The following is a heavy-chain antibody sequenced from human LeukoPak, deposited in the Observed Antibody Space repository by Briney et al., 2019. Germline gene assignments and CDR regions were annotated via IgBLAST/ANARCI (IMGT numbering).Heavy chain of an antibody. Sequence: SETLSLTCTVYGGSISNYYWRWIRHPPGEGLEWMGYIYYSGTTKYNPSLKSRVTISVDTSKNQFSLKLSSVTAADTAVYYCVRGAGWYDNWGQGTLVTVSS. J-gene: IGHJ4*02. V-gene: IGHV4-59*01. CDR2: IYYSGTT. CDR1: GGSISNYY. CDR3: VRGAGWYDN. D-gene: IGHD6-19*01.